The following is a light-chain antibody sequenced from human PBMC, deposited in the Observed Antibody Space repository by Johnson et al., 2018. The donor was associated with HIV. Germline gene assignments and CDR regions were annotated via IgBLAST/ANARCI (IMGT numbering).Light chain of an antibody. CDR2: DNN. Sequence: QSVFTQPPSVSAAPGQKVTISCSGSSSNIGNNYVSWYQQLPGTAPKLLIYDNNKRPSGIPDRFSGSKSGTSATLGITGLQTGDEADYYGGTWDSSLRAGFFGTGTKVTVL. CDR3: GTWDSSLRAGF. J-gene: IGLJ1*01. V-gene: IGLV1-51*01. CDR1: SSNIGNNY.